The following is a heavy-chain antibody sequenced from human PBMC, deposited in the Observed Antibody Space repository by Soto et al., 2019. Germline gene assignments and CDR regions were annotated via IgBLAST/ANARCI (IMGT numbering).Heavy chain of an antibody. V-gene: IGHV1-3*01. CDR2: INAGNGNT. CDR3: ASSLGSAWYYGMDV. J-gene: IGHJ6*02. CDR1: GCTFTSYA. D-gene: IGHD3-16*01. Sequence: ASVKVSCKASGCTFTSYAMHWVRQPPGQRLEWMGWINAGNGNTKYSQKFQGRVTITRDTSASTAYMELSSLRSEDTAVYYCASSLGSAWYYGMDVWGQGTTVTVSS.